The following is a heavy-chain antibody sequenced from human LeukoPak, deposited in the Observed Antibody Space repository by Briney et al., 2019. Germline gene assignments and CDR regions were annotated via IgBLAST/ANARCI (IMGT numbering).Heavy chain of an antibody. CDR3: AKDQFDP. CDR1: GFTFSSYG. V-gene: IGHV3-30*18. Sequence: GRSLRLSCAASGFTFSSYGMHWVRQAPGKGLEWVAVISYDGSNKYYADSVKGRFTISRDNSKNTLYPQMNSLRAEDTAVYYCAKDQFDPWGQGTLVTVSS. J-gene: IGHJ5*02. CDR2: ISYDGSNK.